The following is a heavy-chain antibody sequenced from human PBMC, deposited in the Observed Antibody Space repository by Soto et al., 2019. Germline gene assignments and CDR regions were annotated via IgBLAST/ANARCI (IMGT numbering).Heavy chain of an antibody. Sequence: VQLVESGGGLVKPGGSLRLSCAASGFAFSDYIMNWVRQATGKGLEWVSSISSSSDYIYYADSVKGRFTISRDNAKNSLYLQRNSLIAEDTAVYYCSREVVYGDYIGSDYWGQGTLVTVSS. D-gene: IGHD4-17*01. CDR3: SREVVYGDYIGSDY. CDR2: ISSSSDYI. J-gene: IGHJ4*02. V-gene: IGHV3-21*01. CDR1: GFAFSDYI.